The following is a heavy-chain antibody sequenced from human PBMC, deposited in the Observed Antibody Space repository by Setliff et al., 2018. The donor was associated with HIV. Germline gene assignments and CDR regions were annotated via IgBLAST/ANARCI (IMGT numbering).Heavy chain of an antibody. CDR3: ASAGDCTEASCPKARFDP. CDR2: IYYSGTA. CDR1: GGSISGGGDY. V-gene: IGHV4-31*03. J-gene: IGHJ5*02. Sequence: SETLSLTCTVSGGSISGGGDYWTWIRQYPGRGLEWIGYIYYSGTAYYKPSLRSRVTISVATSMNQFSLNLNSVTAADTAVYYGASAGDCTEASCPKARFDPWGPGILVTVSS. D-gene: IGHD2-8*02.